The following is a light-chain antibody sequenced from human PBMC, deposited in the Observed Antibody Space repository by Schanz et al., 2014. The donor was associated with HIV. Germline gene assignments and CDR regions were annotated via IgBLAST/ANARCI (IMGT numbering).Light chain of an antibody. Sequence: QSALTQPASVSGSPGQSITISCTGSSSDVGGYNYIAWYQQHPGRAPKLIIYDVSNRPSGVSNRFSGSKSGNTASLTISGLQADDEADYYCSSFAGNNKLLFGGGTKLTVL. CDR1: SSDVGGYNY. CDR3: SSFAGNNKLL. CDR2: DVS. V-gene: IGLV2-14*03. J-gene: IGLJ2*01.